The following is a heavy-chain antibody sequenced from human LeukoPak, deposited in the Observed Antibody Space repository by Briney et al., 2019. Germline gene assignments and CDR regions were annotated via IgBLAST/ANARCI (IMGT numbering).Heavy chain of an antibody. D-gene: IGHD5-12*01. CDR2: IWYDGSNK. J-gene: IGHJ5*02. Sequence: GGSLRLSCAASGFTFSSYGMHWVRQAPGKGLEWVAVIWYDGSNKKYADSVKGRFTISRDNSKNTLYLQMNSLRAEDTAVYYCARGGDIGTNWFDPWGQGTLVTVSS. CDR3: ARGGDIGTNWFDP. CDR1: GFTFSSYG. V-gene: IGHV3-33*01.